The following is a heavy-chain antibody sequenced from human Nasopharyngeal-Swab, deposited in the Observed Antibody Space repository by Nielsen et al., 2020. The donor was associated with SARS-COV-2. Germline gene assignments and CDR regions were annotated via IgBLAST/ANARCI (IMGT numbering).Heavy chain of an antibody. CDR1: GYTFRIYY. CDR2: INPSGGQT. D-gene: IGHD2-2*01. CDR3: ARDLDPATAGALDT. J-gene: IGHJ3*02. V-gene: IGHV1-46*01. Sequence: ASVKVFCKASGYTFRIYYMHWVRQAPGQGLEWMGLINPSGGQTTYAQKFQGRVTMTRDTSTSTVYMELSSLRSEDTAVYYCARDLDPATAGALDTWGQGTMVTVSS.